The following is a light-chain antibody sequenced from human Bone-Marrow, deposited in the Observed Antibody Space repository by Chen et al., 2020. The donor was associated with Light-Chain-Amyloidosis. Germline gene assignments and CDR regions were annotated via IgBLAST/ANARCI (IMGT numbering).Light chain of an antibody. V-gene: IGKV1D-12*01. CDR1: QGISNW. Sequence: DIQMTQSPSSLSASVGDRVTITCRASQGISNWLVWYQQKPGKAPKLLIYAASTLQSGVPSRFSGSGARTDFTLTISSLQSEDFATYYCQQSNSFPYTFGQGTTLEIK. CDR3: QQSNSFPYT. J-gene: IGKJ2*01. CDR2: AAS.